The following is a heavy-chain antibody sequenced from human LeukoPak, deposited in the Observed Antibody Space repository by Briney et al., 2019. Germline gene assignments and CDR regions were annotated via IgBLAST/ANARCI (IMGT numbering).Heavy chain of an antibody. Sequence: PSETLSLTCTVSGGSISSSSYYWGWIRQPPGKGLEWIGSIYYSGSTYYNPSLKSRVTIPVDTSKNQFSLKLSSVTAADTAVYYCARLETPYYFDYWGQGTLVTVSS. J-gene: IGHJ4*02. D-gene: IGHD4-23*01. CDR1: GGSISSSSYY. V-gene: IGHV4-39*01. CDR3: ARLETPYYFDY. CDR2: IYYSGST.